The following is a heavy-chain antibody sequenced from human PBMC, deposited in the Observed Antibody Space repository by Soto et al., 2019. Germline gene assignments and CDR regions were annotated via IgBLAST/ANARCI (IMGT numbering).Heavy chain of an antibody. J-gene: IGHJ6*02. D-gene: IGHD2-2*02. CDR3: ARARYCARPSCYKHYYYGMDT. V-gene: IGHV1-18*04. CDR1: GYTFTSNG. Sequence: QDQLVQSGAEVKKPGASVKSSCEASGYTFTSNGISLVRQAPGQGLEWLGWISTYNSRTHYAQKVQGRVTMTTDTSTSTAYLDLRSLTFDDTAVYYCARARYCARPSCYKHYYYGMDTWGQGTTVTVSS. CDR2: ISTYNSRT.